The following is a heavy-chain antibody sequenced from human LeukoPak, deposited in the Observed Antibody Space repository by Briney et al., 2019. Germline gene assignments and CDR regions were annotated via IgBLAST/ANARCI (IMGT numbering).Heavy chain of an antibody. J-gene: IGHJ6*02. CDR2: ISAYNGNT. CDR1: GYTFTSYG. Sequence: ASVKVSCKASGYTFTSYGISWVRQAPGQGLEGMGWISAYNGNTNYAQKLQGRVTMTTDTSTSTAYMELRSLRSDDTAVYYCARSAYSSGWSYYYYGMDVWGQGTTVTVSS. D-gene: IGHD6-19*01. V-gene: IGHV1-18*01. CDR3: ARSAYSSGWSYYYYGMDV.